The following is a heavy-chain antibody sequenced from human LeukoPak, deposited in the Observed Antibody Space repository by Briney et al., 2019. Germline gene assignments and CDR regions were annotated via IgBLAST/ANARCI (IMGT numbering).Heavy chain of an antibody. CDR1: GGSISSYY. D-gene: IGHD7-27*01. J-gene: IGHJ5*02. CDR3: ARDRSIRDWGNWFDH. V-gene: IGHV4-4*07. Sequence: PSETLSLTCTVSGGSISSYYWSWIRQPAGKGLEWIGRIYTSGSTNYNPSLKSRVTMSVDTSKNQFSLKLSSLTAADTAVYYCARDRSIRDWGNWFDHWGQGTLVTVSS. CDR2: IYTSGST.